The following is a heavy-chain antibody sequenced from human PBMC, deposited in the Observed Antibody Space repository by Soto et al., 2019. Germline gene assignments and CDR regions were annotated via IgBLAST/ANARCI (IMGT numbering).Heavy chain of an antibody. J-gene: IGHJ6*02. D-gene: IGHD3-3*01. V-gene: IGHV3-48*02. CDR1: GFTFSSYS. CDR2: ISSSSSTI. CDR3: AGRVPAHDFWSGYQYYYYYGMDV. Sequence: PGGSLRLSCAASGFTFSSYSMNWVRQAPGKGLEWVSYISSSSSTIYYADSVKGRFTISRDNAKNSLYLQMNSLRDEDTAVYYCAGRVPAHDFWSGYQYYYYYGMDVWGQGTTVTVSS.